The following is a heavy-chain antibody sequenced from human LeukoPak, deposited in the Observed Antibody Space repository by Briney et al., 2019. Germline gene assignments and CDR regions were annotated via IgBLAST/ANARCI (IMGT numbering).Heavy chain of an antibody. Sequence: PGGSLRLSCAVSGFTASTHHMAWVRQAPGKGLERVSVRQPGNVSYYADSVTGRFTTSTDSSKNTLFLQMRDLRAEDTALYYCARERDYDTYFDYWGQGTLVIVS. V-gene: IGHV3-53*01. D-gene: IGHD3-22*01. CDR1: GFTASTHH. CDR2: RQPGNVS. J-gene: IGHJ4*02. CDR3: ARERDYDTYFDY.